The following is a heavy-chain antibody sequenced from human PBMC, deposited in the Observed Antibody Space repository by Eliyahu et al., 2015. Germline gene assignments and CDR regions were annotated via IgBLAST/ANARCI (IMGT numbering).Heavy chain of an antibody. D-gene: IGHD3-3*01. CDR1: GFPFSXXA. CDR2: ISGSGGST. CDR3: AKEADYDFWSGYANP. J-gene: IGHJ5*02. Sequence: EVQLVESGGGLVQPGGSLRLSCAAXGFPFSXXAMSXVRQAPGKGLEWVSAISGSGGSTYYADSVKGRFTISRDNSKNTLYLQMNSLRAEDTAVYYCAKEADYDFWSGYANPWGQGTLVTVSS. V-gene: IGHV3-23*04.